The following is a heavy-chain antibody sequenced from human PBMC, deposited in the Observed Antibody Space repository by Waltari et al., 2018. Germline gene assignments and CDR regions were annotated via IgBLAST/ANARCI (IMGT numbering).Heavy chain of an antibody. J-gene: IGHJ4*02. CDR1: GFTFRGYW. CDR2: IKADGSEQ. Sequence: EVQLVESGGTLVQPGGSLRLSCAASGFTFRGYWMTWVRQAPGKGLEWVANIKADGSEQYYEDSVRGRFTISRDNAENSLYLQMNSLIADDTAVYYCARGSAYYVRVWDYWGQGTLVTVSS. D-gene: IGHD3-16*01. V-gene: IGHV3-7*03. CDR3: ARGSAYYVRVWDY.